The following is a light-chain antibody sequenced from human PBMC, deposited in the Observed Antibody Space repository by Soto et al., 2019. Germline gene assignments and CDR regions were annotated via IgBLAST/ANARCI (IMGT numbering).Light chain of an antibody. J-gene: IGKJ2*01. Sequence: DFVMTQAPDSLAVSLGERATINCKSSQSVLYNSNNKNHLGWFQQKPGHPPKLLIYGASFRPSGVPDRFSGSGSGTDFPLTISSLQAEDVEVYYCQQYYSIPFTFGQGTKVDIK. CDR3: QQYYSIPFT. CDR2: GAS. V-gene: IGKV4-1*01. CDR1: QSVLYNSNNKNH.